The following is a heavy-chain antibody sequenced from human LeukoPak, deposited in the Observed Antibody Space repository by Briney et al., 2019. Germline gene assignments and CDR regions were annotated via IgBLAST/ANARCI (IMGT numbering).Heavy chain of an antibody. CDR2: IYYSGST. CDR3: ARSPTICYAVSGCPRGLDH. D-gene: IGHD2-2*01. V-gene: IGHV4-59*01. Sequence: SETLSLPCSVSGGSISSYYWTWLPQPPGKGLEWIGYIYYSGSTTYNPSLNSRVTISLDLSKNQFSLKLSSVTAADTAVYYCARSPTICYAVSGCPRGLDHWGQGTLVTVSS. J-gene: IGHJ4*02. CDR1: GGSISSYY.